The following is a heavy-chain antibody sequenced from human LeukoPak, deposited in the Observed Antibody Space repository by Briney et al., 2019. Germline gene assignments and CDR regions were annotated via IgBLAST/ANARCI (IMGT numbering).Heavy chain of an antibody. CDR2: FDPEDGET. D-gene: IGHD2-15*01. Sequence: ASVKVSCKVSGYTLTELSMHWVRQAPGKGLEWMGGFDPEDGETIYAQKFQGRVTITADKSTSTAYMELSSLRSEDTAVYYCARGEFCGGGSCSANFDHWGQGTLVTVSS. J-gene: IGHJ4*02. CDR3: ARGEFCGGGSCSANFDH. V-gene: IGHV1-24*01. CDR1: GYTLTELS.